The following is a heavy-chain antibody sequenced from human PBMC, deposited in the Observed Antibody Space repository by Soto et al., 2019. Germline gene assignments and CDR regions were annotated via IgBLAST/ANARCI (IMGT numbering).Heavy chain of an antibody. CDR3: ARGTMVRGVITRGPGPFDY. V-gene: IGHV4-59*01. CDR2: IYYSGST. D-gene: IGHD3-10*01. Sequence: SETLSLTCTVSGGSISSYYWSWIRQLPGKGLEWIGYIYYSGSTNYNPSLKSRVTISVDTSKNQFSLKLSSVTAADTAVYYCARGTMVRGVITRGPGPFDYWGQGTLVTVSS. J-gene: IGHJ4*02. CDR1: GGSISSYY.